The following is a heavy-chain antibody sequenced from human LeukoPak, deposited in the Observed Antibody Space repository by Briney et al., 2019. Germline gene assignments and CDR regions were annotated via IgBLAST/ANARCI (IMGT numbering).Heavy chain of an antibody. Sequence: PSETLSLTCTVSGGSISSYYWSWIRQPPGKGLEWIGYIYYSGSTNYNPSLKSRVTISVDASKNQFSLKLSSATAADTAVYYCARGGGVAGTPYNPYDYWGQGTLVTVSS. V-gene: IGHV4-59*01. D-gene: IGHD6-19*01. CDR2: IYYSGST. CDR3: ARGGGVAGTPYNPYDY. J-gene: IGHJ4*02. CDR1: GGSISSYY.